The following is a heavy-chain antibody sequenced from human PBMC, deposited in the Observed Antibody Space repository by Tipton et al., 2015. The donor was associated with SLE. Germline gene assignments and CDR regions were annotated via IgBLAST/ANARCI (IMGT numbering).Heavy chain of an antibody. CDR2: INRSGRT. J-gene: IGHJ3*02. V-gene: IGHV4-34*01. CDR3: ATDYSSGTPDAFDI. Sequence: GLVKPSETLSLTCAVYGGSVSGHYWSWIRQPPGKGLEWIGEINRSGRTNYNPSLKSRVTISVDTSKNQFSLKLSSVTAADTAVYYCATDYSSGTPDAFDIWGQGTMVTVSS. CDR1: GGSVSGHY. D-gene: IGHD6-19*01.